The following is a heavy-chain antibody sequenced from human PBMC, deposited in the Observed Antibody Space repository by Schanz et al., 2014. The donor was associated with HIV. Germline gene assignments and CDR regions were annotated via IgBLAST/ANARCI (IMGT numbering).Heavy chain of an antibody. D-gene: IGHD2-21*01. CDR2: ISYEGRNK. J-gene: IGHJ6*02. CDR3: VRMQQYCGGGHCHPHYGMDA. CDR1: GFIFTNYA. V-gene: IGHV3-30*04. Sequence: QEQLVESGGGVVHPGGSLRLSCAASGFIFTNYAMHWVRQAPGKGPEWVAVISYEGRNKYYTDSVKCRFSISRDNFKNTLSMQMTSLRGEDKAVCFCVRMQQYCGGGHCHPHYGMDAWGQGTPVIVSS.